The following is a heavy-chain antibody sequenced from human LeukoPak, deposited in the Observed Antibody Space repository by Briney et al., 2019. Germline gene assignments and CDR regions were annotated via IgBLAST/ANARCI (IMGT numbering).Heavy chain of an antibody. V-gene: IGHV3-7*01. J-gene: IGHJ3*02. CDR3: ASAGTIFLDAFGI. D-gene: IGHD1-7*01. CDR2: IKQDGSEK. CDR1: GFTFSNAW. Sequence: GGSLGLSCAASGFTFSNAWMSWVRQAPGKGLEWVANIKQDGSEKYYVDSVKGRFTISRDNAKNSLYLQMNSLRAEDTAVYYCASAGTIFLDAFGIWGQGTMVTVSS.